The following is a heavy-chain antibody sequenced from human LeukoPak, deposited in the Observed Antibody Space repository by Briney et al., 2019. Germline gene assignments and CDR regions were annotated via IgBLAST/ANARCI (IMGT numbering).Heavy chain of an antibody. CDR2: ISGVGDAT. V-gene: IGHV3-23*01. CDR3: AKASKWLPGY. CDR1: GFTFSSFA. J-gene: IGHJ4*02. Sequence: GGSLRLSCVGSGFTFSSFAMTWVRQAPWKGLEWVALISGVGDATHYADSGKGRFIISRDNSESTLFLQMNGLRADDSAIYYCAKASKWLPGYWGLGTRVTGSS. D-gene: IGHD6-19*01.